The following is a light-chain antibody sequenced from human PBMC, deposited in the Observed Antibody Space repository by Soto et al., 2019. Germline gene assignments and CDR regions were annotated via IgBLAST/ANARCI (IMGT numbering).Light chain of an antibody. J-gene: IGKJ5*01. CDR3: QQRSNWPPIT. Sequence: EVVLPQSQATLPVAPGKRGGLSCKASQSVHNFLAWYQQKPGQAPRLLIYGASNRAAGIPDRFSGSGSGTDFPLTIYSLEPEDFAVYYCQQRSNWPPITFGQGTRLEIK. CDR2: GAS. CDR1: QSVHNF. V-gene: IGKV3-11*01.